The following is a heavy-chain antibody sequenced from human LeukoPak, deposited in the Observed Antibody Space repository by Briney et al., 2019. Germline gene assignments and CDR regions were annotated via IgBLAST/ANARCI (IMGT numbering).Heavy chain of an antibody. J-gene: IGHJ4*02. CDR1: GYSISSGYY. Sequence: SETLSLTRTVSGYSISSGYYWGWIRQPPGKGLEWIGSIYHSGSTYYNPSLKSRVTISADTSKNQFSLKLSSVTAADTAVYYCATSGWYLLPGVYWGQGTLVTVSS. D-gene: IGHD6-19*01. V-gene: IGHV4-38-2*02. CDR2: IYHSGST. CDR3: ATSGWYLLPGVY.